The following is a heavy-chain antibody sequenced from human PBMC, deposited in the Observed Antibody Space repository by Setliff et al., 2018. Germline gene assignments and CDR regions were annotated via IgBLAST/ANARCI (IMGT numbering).Heavy chain of an antibody. J-gene: IGHJ6*03. CDR1: GGTFRNYG. CDR3: AREGVDPRSSTDYRYYMDV. CDR2: TIPMFGTT. D-gene: IGHD2-15*01. Sequence: GASVKVSCKATGGTFRNYGISWVRQAPGRGLEWMGGTIPMFGTTNYAHKFQGRVTIITDESTSTAYMELSSLRSEDTAVYYCAREGVDPRSSTDYRYYMDVWGKGTTVTVSS. V-gene: IGHV1-69*05.